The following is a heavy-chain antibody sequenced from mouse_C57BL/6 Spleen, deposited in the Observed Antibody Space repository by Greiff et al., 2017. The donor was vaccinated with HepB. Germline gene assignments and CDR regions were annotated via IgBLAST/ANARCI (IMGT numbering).Heavy chain of an antibody. J-gene: IGHJ4*01. CDR3: ARDRVVGGYYAMDY. CDR1: GFTFSSYA. V-gene: IGHV5-4*01. CDR2: ISDGGSYT. Sequence: EVKLVESGGGLVKPGGSLKLSCAASGFTFSSYAMSWVRQTPEKRLEWVATISDGGSYTYYPDNVKGRFTISRDNAKNNLYLQMSHLKSEDTAMYYCARDRVVGGYYAMDYWGQGTSVTVSS. D-gene: IGHD1-1*01.